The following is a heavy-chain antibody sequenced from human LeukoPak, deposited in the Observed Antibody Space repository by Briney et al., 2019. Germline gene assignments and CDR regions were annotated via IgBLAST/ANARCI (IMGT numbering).Heavy chain of an antibody. CDR2: IKQDGSEK. Sequence: GGSLRLSCAASGFTFSSYWMSWVRQAPGKGLEWVANIKQDGSEKYYVDSVKGRFTISRDNAKNSLYLQMNSLRAEDTAVYYCAIKGVDHYYYYMDVWGKGTTVIVSS. CDR3: AIKGVDHYYYYMDV. D-gene: IGHD2-8*01. CDR1: GFTFSSYW. V-gene: IGHV3-7*01. J-gene: IGHJ6*03.